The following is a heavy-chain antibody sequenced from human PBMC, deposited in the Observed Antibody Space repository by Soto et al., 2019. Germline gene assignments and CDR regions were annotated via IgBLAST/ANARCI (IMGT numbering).Heavy chain of an antibody. CDR1: GGTFSSYA. CDR2: IIPISGTA. J-gene: IGHJ6*02. D-gene: IGHD2-2*01. Sequence: QVQLVQSGAEVKKPGSSVKVSCKASGGTFSSYAISWVRQAPGQGLEWMGGIIPISGTANYAQKFQGRVTNTADESTSTAYMELSSLRSEDTAVYYCARSQGSSTSLEIYYYYHYGMDVWGQGTTVTVSS. V-gene: IGHV1-69*01. CDR3: ARSQGSSTSLEIYYYYHYGMDV.